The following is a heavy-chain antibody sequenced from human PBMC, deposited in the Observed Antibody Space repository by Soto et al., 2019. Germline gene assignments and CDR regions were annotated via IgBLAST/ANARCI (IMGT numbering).Heavy chain of an antibody. Sequence: GASVKVSCKASGYTFTSYAMHWVRQAPGQRLEWMGWINAGNGNTKYSQKFQGRVTITRDTSASTAYMELSSLRSEDTAVYYCARDSIDYDSSGYYYYWGQGTLVTVSS. CDR1: GYTFTSYA. V-gene: IGHV1-3*01. CDR3: ARDSIDYDSSGYYYY. D-gene: IGHD3-22*01. J-gene: IGHJ4*02. CDR2: INAGNGNT.